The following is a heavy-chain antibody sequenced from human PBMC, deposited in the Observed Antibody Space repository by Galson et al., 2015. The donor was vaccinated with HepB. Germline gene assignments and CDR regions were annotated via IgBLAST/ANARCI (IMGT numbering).Heavy chain of an antibody. V-gene: IGHV4-31*03. CDR1: GGSISSGGYY. CDR2: IYYSGST. D-gene: IGHD3-22*01. Sequence: LSLTCTGSGGSISSGGYYWSWIRQHPGKGLEWIGYIYYSGSTYYNPSLKSRVTISVDTSKNQFSLKLSSVTAADTAVYYCARAGRPMKPANTYYYDSSGEDLPDAFDIWGQGTMVTVSS. CDR3: ARAGRPMKPANTYYYDSSGEDLPDAFDI. J-gene: IGHJ3*02.